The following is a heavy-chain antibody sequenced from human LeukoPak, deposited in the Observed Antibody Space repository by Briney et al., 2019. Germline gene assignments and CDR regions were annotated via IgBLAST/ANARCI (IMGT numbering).Heavy chain of an antibody. Sequence: GRSLRLSCAASGFTFSSYAMHWVRQAPGKGLEWVAVISYDGSNKYYADSVKGRFTISRDNSKNTLYLQMNSLRAEDTAVYYCARDRGGDQYWFDPWGQGTLVTVSS. CDR2: ISYDGSNK. D-gene: IGHD3-10*01. V-gene: IGHV3-30*04. CDR1: GFTFSSYA. CDR3: ARDRGGDQYWFDP. J-gene: IGHJ5*02.